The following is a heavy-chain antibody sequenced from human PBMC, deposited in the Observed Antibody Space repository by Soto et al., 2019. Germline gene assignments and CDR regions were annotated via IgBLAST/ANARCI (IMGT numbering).Heavy chain of an antibody. CDR1: DGSISRYY. V-gene: IGHV4-59*08. CDR3: ARHLPYCGGDCYSLDY. D-gene: IGHD2-21*02. J-gene: IGHJ4*02. CDR2: IYYSGST. Sequence: PSETLSLTCTVSDGSISRYYWSWIRQPPGKAPEWIGYIYYSGSTNYNPSLKSRVTISVDTSKNQFSLKLNAVTAADTAVYYCARHLPYCGGDCYSLDYWGQGTLVTVSS.